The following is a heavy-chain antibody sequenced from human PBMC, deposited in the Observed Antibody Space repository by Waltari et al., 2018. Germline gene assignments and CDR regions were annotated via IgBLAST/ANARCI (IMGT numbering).Heavy chain of an antibody. CDR2: IDPSDPSP. CDR3: AIAGAGNFDL. V-gene: IGHV5-10-1*03. J-gene: IGHJ2*01. CDR1: GYTFSDYK. Sequence: EVQLVQSGVEVKKPGESLRISCKGSGYTFSDYKITWVRQMPWKGLEWMGSIDPSDPSPNYSPSSQGHVTISLDKSISTAYLQWNSLEASDTAIFYCAIAGAGNFDLWGRGTLVTVSS. D-gene: IGHD6-19*01.